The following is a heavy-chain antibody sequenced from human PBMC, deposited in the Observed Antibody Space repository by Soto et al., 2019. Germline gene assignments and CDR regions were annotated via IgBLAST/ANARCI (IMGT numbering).Heavy chain of an antibody. Sequence: SVKVSCKASGGTFSSYAISWVRQAPGQGLEWMGGIIPIFGTANYAQKFQGRVTITADESTSTAYMELSSLRSEDTAVYYCARSSGYSSGWYESDLLSIRAQGTMVTVSS. D-gene: IGHD6-19*01. CDR1: GGTFSSYA. V-gene: IGHV1-69*13. CDR2: IIPIFGTA. CDR3: ARSSGYSSGWYESDLLSI. J-gene: IGHJ3*02.